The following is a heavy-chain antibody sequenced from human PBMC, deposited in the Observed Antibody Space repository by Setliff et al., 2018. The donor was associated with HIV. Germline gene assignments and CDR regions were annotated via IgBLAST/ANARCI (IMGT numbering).Heavy chain of an antibody. Sequence: SVKVSCKASGYTFTNFYMHWVRQAPGQGLEWMGIIIPILGIANYAQKFQGRVTITADKSTSTAYMEMSSLRSEDTAVYYCARLNCSTTNCRESNWFDPWGQGTLVTVSS. J-gene: IGHJ5*02. CDR1: GYTFTNFY. CDR3: ARLNCSTTNCRESNWFDP. CDR2: IIPILGIA. V-gene: IGHV1-69*02. D-gene: IGHD2-2*01.